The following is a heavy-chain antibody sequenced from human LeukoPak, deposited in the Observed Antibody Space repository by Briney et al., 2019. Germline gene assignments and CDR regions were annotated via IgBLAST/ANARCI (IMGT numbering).Heavy chain of an antibody. D-gene: IGHD6-19*01. V-gene: IGHV5-51*01. Sequence: GESLKISCKGSGYSFTSYWIGWVRQMPGKGLEWMGIIYPGDSDTRYSPSFQGQVTISADKSISTAYLQWSSLKASDTAMYYCASTAHRIAVAGIYGMDVWGQGTTVTVSS. CDR2: IYPGDSDT. CDR1: GYSFTSYW. J-gene: IGHJ6*02. CDR3: ASTAHRIAVAGIYGMDV.